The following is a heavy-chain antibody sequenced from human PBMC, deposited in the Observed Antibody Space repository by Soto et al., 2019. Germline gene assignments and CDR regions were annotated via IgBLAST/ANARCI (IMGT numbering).Heavy chain of an antibody. CDR3: ARRRGFNYGSGSYYHQPFDY. J-gene: IGHJ4*02. CDR1: GGSISSYY. Sequence: QVQLQESGPGLVKPSETLSLTCTVSGGSISSYYWSWIRQPPGKGLEWIGYIYYSGSTNYNPSLKSRVTRSVDTSKNQFSLKLSSVTAADTAVYYCARRRGFNYGSGSYYHQPFDYWGQGTLVTVSS. D-gene: IGHD3-10*01. V-gene: IGHV4-59*08. CDR2: IYYSGST.